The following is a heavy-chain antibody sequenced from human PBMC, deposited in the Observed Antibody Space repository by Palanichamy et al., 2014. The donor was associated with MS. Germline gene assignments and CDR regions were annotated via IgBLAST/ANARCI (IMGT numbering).Heavy chain of an antibody. CDR2: IDSDGNNI. J-gene: IGHJ6*02. CDR1: GFTFSSYW. CDR3: ARVLAGGCMDV. Sequence: EVQLVESGGGVLQPGGSLRLSCAASGFTFSSYWMHWVRQASGKGLVWVSRIDSDGNNIQYAGSVKGRFTISRDNAKNTLYLQMNSLRGEDTAVYHCARVLAGGCMDVWGQGTTVTISS. D-gene: IGHD6-13*01. V-gene: IGHV3-74*03.